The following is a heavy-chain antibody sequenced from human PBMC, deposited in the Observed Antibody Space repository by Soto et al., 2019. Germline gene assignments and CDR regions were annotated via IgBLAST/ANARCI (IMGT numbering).Heavy chain of an antibody. CDR1: GGSISSGGYS. CDR2: IYHSGST. V-gene: IGHV4-30-2*01. CDR3: ARVVGRSYYYDSSGYYDY. J-gene: IGHJ4*02. D-gene: IGHD3-22*01. Sequence: SETLSLTCAVSGGSISSGGYSWSWIRQPPGKGLEWIGYIYHSGSTYYNPSLKSRVTISVDRSKNQFSLKLSSVTAADTAVYYCARVVGRSYYYDSSGYYDYWGQGTLVTVSS.